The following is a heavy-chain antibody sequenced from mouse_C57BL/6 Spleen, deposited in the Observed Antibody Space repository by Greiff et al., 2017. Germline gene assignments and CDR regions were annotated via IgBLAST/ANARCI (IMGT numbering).Heavy chain of an antibody. CDR1: GYTFTSYW. CDR3: AIYGTGY. CDR2: IDPSDSYT. V-gene: IGHV1-69*01. J-gene: IGHJ2*01. Sequence: VQLQQSGAELVMPGASVKLSCKASGYTFTSYWMHWVKQRPGQGLEWIGEIDPSDSYTNYNQKFKGKSTLTVDKSSSTAYMQLSSLTSEDSAVYYCAIYGTGYWGQGTTLTVSS. D-gene: IGHD1-1*01.